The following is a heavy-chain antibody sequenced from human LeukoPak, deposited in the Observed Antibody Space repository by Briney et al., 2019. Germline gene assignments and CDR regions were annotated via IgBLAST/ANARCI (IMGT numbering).Heavy chain of an antibody. CDR1: GGSFSGYY. CDR3: ARVSRRGVVVTVYYMDV. J-gene: IGHJ6*03. Sequence: SETLSLTCAVYGGSFSGYYWGWIRQPPGKGLEWIGEINHSGSTNYNPSLKSRVTISVDTSKNQFSLKLSSVTAADTAVYYCARVSRRGVVVTVYYMDVWGKGTTVTVSS. V-gene: IGHV4-34*01. D-gene: IGHD2-21*02. CDR2: INHSGST.